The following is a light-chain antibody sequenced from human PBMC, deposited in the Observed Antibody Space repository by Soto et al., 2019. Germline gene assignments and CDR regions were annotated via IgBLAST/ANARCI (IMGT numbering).Light chain of an antibody. CDR3: SSYAGSNNVEV. V-gene: IGLV2-8*01. Sequence: QSALTQPPSASGSPGQSVTISCTGTSSDVGGYNYVSWYQQYPGRAPKLVVYEVSKRPSGVPDRFSGSKSGNTASLTVSGLQDEDEDDYYCSSYAGSNNVEVFGGGTKLTVL. CDR2: EVS. J-gene: IGLJ3*02. CDR1: SSDVGGYNY.